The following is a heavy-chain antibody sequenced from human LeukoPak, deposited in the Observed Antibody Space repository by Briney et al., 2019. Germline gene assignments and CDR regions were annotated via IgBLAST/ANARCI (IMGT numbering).Heavy chain of an antibody. D-gene: IGHD6-19*01. Sequence: SETLSLPCAVYGGSFSGYYWSWIRQPPGKGLEGIGEIYHGGSTTYNPSLKSRVTISVDTSKNQFSLKLSSVTAADTAVYYCARGPWEYSSGDCWGQGTLVTVSS. CDR2: IYHGGST. J-gene: IGHJ4*02. V-gene: IGHV4-34*01. CDR3: ARGPWEYSSGDC. CDR1: GGSFSGYY.